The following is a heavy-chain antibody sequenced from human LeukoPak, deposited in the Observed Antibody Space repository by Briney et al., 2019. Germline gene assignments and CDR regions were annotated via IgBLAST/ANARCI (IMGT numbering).Heavy chain of an antibody. D-gene: IGHD6-13*01. V-gene: IGHV1-69*05. Sequence: SVKVSCKASGGTFSSYAISWVRQAPGQGLEWMGGIIPIFGTANYAQKFQGKVTITTDESTSTAYMELSSLRSEDTAVYYCARVSSSWYETSWFDPWGQGTLVTVSS. J-gene: IGHJ5*02. CDR3: ARVSSSWYETSWFDP. CDR2: IIPIFGTA. CDR1: GGTFSSYA.